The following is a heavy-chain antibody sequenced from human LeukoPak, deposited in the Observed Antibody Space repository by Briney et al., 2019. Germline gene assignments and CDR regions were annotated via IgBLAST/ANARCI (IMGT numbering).Heavy chain of an antibody. J-gene: IGHJ4*02. D-gene: IGHD1-26*01. CDR3: ARGATYAYYQDY. CDR2: ISYDGSNK. Sequence: GGSLRLSCAASGFTFSSYSMNWVRQAPGKGLEWVAVISYDGSNKYYADSVKGRFTISRDNSKNTVYLQMNSLRAEDTAVYYCARGATYAYYQDYWGQGTLVTVSS. V-gene: IGHV3-30*03. CDR1: GFTFSSYS.